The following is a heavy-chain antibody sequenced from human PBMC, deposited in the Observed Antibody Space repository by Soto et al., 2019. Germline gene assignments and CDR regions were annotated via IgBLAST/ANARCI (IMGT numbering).Heavy chain of an antibody. J-gene: IGHJ4*02. D-gene: IGHD5-18*01. CDR2: ISSSGGTT. CDR3: AKGRYSSEY. Sequence: GGSLRLSCAASGFTFSSYVMTWVRQAPGKGLEWVSTISSSGGTTYYADPVKGRFTISRDNSKDSLYLQMNSLRAEGTAVYYCAKGRYSSEYWGQGTRVTVSS. CDR1: GFTFSSYV. V-gene: IGHV3-23*01.